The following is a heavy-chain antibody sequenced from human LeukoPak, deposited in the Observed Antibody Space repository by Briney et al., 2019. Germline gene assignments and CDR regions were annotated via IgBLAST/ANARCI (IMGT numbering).Heavy chain of an antibody. V-gene: IGHV4-34*01. CDR3: ARGLEGAAAGVYFDH. D-gene: IGHD6-13*01. CDR1: GGSFSGYY. CDR2: INHSGST. J-gene: IGHJ4*02. Sequence: SETLSLTCAVYGGSFSGYYWSWIRQPPGKGLEWIGEINHSGSTNYNPSLKSRVTISVDTSKNQFSLKLNSVTAADTAVYYCARGLEGAAAGVYFDHWGQGTLVIVSS.